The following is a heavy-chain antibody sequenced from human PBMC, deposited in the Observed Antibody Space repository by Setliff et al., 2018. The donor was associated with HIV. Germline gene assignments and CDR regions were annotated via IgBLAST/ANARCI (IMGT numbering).Heavy chain of an antibody. J-gene: IGHJ6*02. CDR1: GFTFSDYY. Sequence: GGSLRLSCAASGFTFSDYYMSWIRQAPGKGLEWVSSISSSSSYIYYADSVKGRFTISRDNAKNSLYLQMNSLRAEDTAVYYCARDLAGTPYYYYGMDVWGQGTTVTVSS. D-gene: IGHD3-10*01. CDR3: ARDLAGTPYYYYGMDV. V-gene: IGHV3-11*06. CDR2: ISSSSSYI.